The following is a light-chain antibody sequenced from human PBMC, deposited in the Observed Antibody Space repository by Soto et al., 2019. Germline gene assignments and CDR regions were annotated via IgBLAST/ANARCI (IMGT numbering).Light chain of an antibody. J-gene: IGKJ1*01. V-gene: IGKV1-39*01. Sequence: DIQMTQSPSSLSSSVGDRVTITCRASQSISSYLNWYQQKPGKAPKLLIYAASSLQSGVPSRFSGSGSGTDFTLTISSLQPEDFATYYCQHSYSTPRPFGQGTNVEI. CDR3: QHSYSTPRP. CDR1: QSISSY. CDR2: AAS.